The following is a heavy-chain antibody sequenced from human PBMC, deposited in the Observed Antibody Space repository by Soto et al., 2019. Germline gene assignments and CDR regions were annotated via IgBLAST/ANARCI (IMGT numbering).Heavy chain of an antibody. J-gene: IGHJ4*02. CDR2: ISSSSSTI. D-gene: IGHD6-13*01. CDR1: GFTFSSYS. Sequence: PGGSLRLSCAASGFTFSSYSMNSVRQAPGKGLEWVSYISSSSSTIYYADSAKGRFTISRDNSKNTVYLQMDSLRGEDTAVYYCAKDGTVGAADYFFDFWGQGSLVTVSS. V-gene: IGHV3-48*01. CDR3: AKDGTVGAADYFFDF.